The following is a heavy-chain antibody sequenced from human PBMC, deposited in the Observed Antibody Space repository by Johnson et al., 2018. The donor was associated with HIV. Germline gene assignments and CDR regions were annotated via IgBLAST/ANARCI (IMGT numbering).Heavy chain of an antibody. CDR3: ARSPICTGGVCWRSAFDI. V-gene: IGHV3-11*04. CDR1: GFIFSDYY. D-gene: IGHD2-8*02. CDR2: ITGSGTTI. Sequence: QVQVVESGGGLVQPGGSLRLSCAASGFIFSDYYMNWIRQAPGKGLEWVSYITGSGTTIYYADSVRGRFTISRDNAKNSLYLQMNSLRAEDTAVYYCARSPICTGGVCWRSAFDIWGQGTMVTVSS. J-gene: IGHJ3*02.